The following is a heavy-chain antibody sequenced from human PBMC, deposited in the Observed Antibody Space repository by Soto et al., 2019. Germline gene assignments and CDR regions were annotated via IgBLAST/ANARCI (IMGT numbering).Heavy chain of an antibody. CDR2: IYYSGST. CDR3: ARYCSSTSCYFSYYGMDV. CDR1: GGSISSSSYY. V-gene: IGHV4-39*01. J-gene: IGHJ6*02. D-gene: IGHD2-2*01. Sequence: PSETLSLTCTVSGGSISSSSYYWGWIRQPPGKGLEWIGSIYYSGSTYYNPSLKSRVTISVDTSKNQFSLKLSSVTAADTAVYYCARYCSSTSCYFSYYGMDVWGQGTTVTVSS.